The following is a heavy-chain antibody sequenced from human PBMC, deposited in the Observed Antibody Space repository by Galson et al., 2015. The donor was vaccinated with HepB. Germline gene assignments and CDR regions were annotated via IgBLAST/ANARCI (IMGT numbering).Heavy chain of an antibody. CDR2: IYSGGST. Sequence: SLRLSCAASGFTVSSNYMSWVRQAPGKGLEWVSVIYSGGSTYYADSVKGRFTISRDNSKNTLYLQMNSLRAEDTAVYYCARSVGATLAAQTPEYFQHWGQGTLVTVSS. D-gene: IGHD1-26*01. J-gene: IGHJ1*01. CDR3: ARSVGATLAAQTPEYFQH. CDR1: GFTVSSNY. V-gene: IGHV3-53*01.